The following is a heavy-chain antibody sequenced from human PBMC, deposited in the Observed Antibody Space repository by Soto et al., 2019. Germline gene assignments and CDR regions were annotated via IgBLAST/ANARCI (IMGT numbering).Heavy chain of an antibody. Sequence: PFETLSLTCTVSGVSISSSYWSWIRQSPGTGLEWIGYIYYTGTTNYNPSLKRRVTISLDTAKNQFSLNVNSLTTADTAVYFCARGGNRYSNTASGVGGFDFWGQGTLVTVS. V-gene: IGHV4-59*01. D-gene: IGHD5-12*01. CDR1: GVSISSSY. J-gene: IGHJ4*02. CDR3: ARGGNRYSNTASGVGGFDF. CDR2: IYYTGTT.